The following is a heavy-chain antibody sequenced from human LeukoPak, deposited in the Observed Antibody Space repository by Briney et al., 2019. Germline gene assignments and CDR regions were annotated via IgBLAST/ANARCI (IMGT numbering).Heavy chain of an antibody. D-gene: IGHD3-22*01. CDR3: ARPPYYYDSSGYYGSGDTDY. J-gene: IGHJ4*02. CDR1: GYSFTSYW. V-gene: IGHV5-51*01. CDR2: IYPGDSDT. Sequence: GESLKISCKGSGYSFTSYWIGWVRPMPGKGLEWMGIIYPGDSDTRYSPSFQGQVTISADKSISTAYLQWSSLKASDTAMYYCARPPYYYDSSGYYGSGDTDYWGQGTLVTVSS.